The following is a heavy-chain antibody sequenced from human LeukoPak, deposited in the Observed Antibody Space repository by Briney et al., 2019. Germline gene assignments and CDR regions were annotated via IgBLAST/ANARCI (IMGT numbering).Heavy chain of an antibody. CDR1: GGSISSSSYY. V-gene: IGHV4-39*07. J-gene: IGHJ5*02. D-gene: IGHD3-10*01. Sequence: TASETLSLTCTVSGGSISSSSYYWGWIRQPPGKGLEWIGSIYYSGSTYYNPSLKSRVTISVDTSKNQFSLKLSSVTAADTAVYYCARYYGSYNWFDPWGQGTLVTVSS. CDR2: IYYSGST. CDR3: ARYYGSYNWFDP.